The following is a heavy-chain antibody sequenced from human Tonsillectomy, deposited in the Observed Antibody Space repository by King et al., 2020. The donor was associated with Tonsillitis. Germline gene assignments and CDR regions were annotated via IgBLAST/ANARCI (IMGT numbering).Heavy chain of an antibody. CDR1: CYPFTSYG. D-gene: IGHD6-6*01. CDR3: AREEYSIPIYYSYGMDV. J-gene: IGHJ6*01. V-gene: IGHV1-18*04. CDR2: ISAYNGNT. Sequence: QLVQSGAEVKKPGASVKVSCKASCYPFTSYGISWVRQAPGQGLEWMGWISAYNGNTNYAQKLQGRVTMTTDTSTSTAYMELRSLRSDDTAVYYCAREEYSIPIYYSYGMDVWGQGPTVTVSS.